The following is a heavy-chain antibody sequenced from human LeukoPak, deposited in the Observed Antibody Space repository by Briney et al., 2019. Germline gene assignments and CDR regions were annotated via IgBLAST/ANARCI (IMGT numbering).Heavy chain of an antibody. D-gene: IGHD2-15*01. CDR2: IRRKPHSYTT. CDR1: GFTFSDYY. V-gene: IGHV3-72*01. Sequence: GGSLRLSCAASGFTFSDYYMDWVRQAPGKGLEWIGRIRRKPHSYTTEYAESVKGRFTISRDDSKNSLYVQMNSLRTEDAAVYYCARTILIDCNSGICFDAFDIWGQGTMVTVSP. CDR3: ARTILIDCNSGICFDAFDI. J-gene: IGHJ3*02.